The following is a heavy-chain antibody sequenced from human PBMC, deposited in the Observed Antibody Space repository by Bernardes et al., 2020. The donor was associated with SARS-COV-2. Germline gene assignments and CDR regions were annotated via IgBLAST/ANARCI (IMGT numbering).Heavy chain of an antibody. Sequence: SETLSLTCTVSGGSISSGSYYWSWIRQPAGKGLEWIGRIYTSGSTNYNPSLKSRVTISVDTSKNQFSLKLSSVTAADTAVYYCARESELLWFGDYFDYWGQGTLVTVSS. CDR3: ARESELLWFGDYFDY. CDR1: GGSISSGSYY. J-gene: IGHJ4*02. CDR2: IYTSGST. D-gene: IGHD3-10*01. V-gene: IGHV4-61*02.